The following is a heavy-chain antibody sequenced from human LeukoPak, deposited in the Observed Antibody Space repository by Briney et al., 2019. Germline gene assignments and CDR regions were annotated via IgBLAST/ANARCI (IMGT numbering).Heavy chain of an antibody. V-gene: IGHV4-61*02. CDR1: GASISSGSYY. CDR3: ARLQWLSTPFFDY. Sequence: PSQTLSLTCTVSGASISSGSYYWSWIRQPAGKGLEWIGRVYTSGSTNYNPSLKSRVNISLDTPKNQFSLKLISVTAADTAVYFCARLQWLSTPFFDYWGQGTLVTVSS. D-gene: IGHD6-19*01. J-gene: IGHJ4*02. CDR2: VYTSGST.